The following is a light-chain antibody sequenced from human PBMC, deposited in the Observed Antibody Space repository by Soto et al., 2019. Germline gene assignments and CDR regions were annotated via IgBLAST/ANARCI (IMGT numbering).Light chain of an antibody. J-gene: IGKJ3*01. Sequence: DIQMTQSPSTLSASVGDRVTITCRASQSISSWLAWYQQKPGKAPKLPIYDASSLESGVPSRFSGSGSGTEFTLTISSLQPDDFATYYCQQYNSYLFTFGPGTKVDFK. CDR2: DAS. V-gene: IGKV1-5*01. CDR3: QQYNSYLFT. CDR1: QSISSW.